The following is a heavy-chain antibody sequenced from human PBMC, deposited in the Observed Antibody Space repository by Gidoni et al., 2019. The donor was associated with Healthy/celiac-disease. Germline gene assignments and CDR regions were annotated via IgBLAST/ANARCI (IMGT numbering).Heavy chain of an antibody. Sequence: CPASGFTFSSFSMNWVHQAPGKGLEWVSSISSSSSYIYYADSVKGRFTISRDNAKNSVYLQMNSLRAEDTAVYYCARDRWYYDSSGYYYLFDYWGQGTLVTVSS. V-gene: IGHV3-21*01. J-gene: IGHJ4*02. CDR2: ISSSSSYI. CDR1: GFTFSSFS. D-gene: IGHD3-22*01. CDR3: ARDRWYYDSSGYYYLFDY.